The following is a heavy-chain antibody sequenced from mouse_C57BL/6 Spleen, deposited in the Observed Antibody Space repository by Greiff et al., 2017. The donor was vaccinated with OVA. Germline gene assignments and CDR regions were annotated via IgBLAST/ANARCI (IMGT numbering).Heavy chain of an antibody. CDR3: ARRSGSSPCAD. CDR1: GYTFTSYW. J-gene: IGHJ3*01. Sequence: QVQLQQPGAELVKPGASVKLSCKASGYTFTSYWMHWVKQRPGQGLEWIGMIHPNSGSTNYNEKFKSKATLTVDKSSSTAYMQLSILTAEDSAVYYCARRSGSSPCADWGQGTLVTVSA. D-gene: IGHD1-1*01. CDR2: IHPNSGST. V-gene: IGHV1-64*01.